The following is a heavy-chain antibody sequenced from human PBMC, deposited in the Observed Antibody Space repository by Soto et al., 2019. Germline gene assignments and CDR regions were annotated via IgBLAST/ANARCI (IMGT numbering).Heavy chain of an antibody. CDR3: ARALADSSSWYGYFQH. D-gene: IGHD6-13*01. J-gene: IGHJ1*01. V-gene: IGHV1-18*01. CDR2: ISAYNGNT. CDR1: GYTFTSYG. Sequence: QVQLVQSGAEVKKPGASVKVSCKASGYTFTSYGISWVRQAPGQGLEWMGWISAYNGNTNYAQKLQGRVTMTTDTSRSSAFMELMRLRSDDTAVYYCARALADSSSWYGYFQHWGQGTLVTVSS.